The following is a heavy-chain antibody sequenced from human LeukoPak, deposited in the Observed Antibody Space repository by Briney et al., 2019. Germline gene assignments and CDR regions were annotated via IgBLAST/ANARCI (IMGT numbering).Heavy chain of an antibody. CDR1: GFDFSSDS. V-gene: IGHV3-30*02. CDR3: AKAWNWAIDY. CDR2: INYDSTTE. J-gene: IGHJ4*02. D-gene: IGHD1-7*01. Sequence: GGSLRLSCAASGFDFSSDSMHCGRHAPGKGLGWGAYINYDSTTEDSADSVQGRFPISRDNSKNTLFLKIQNLRVEDMAVLYCAKAWNWAIDYWGQGTLVTVSS.